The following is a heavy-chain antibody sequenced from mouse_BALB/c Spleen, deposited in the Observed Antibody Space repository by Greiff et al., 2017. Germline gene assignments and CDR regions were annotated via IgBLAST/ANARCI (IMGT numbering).Heavy chain of an antibody. CDR3: TRYYYGSSFRYFDV. J-gene: IGHJ1*01. CDR1: GFTFSNYW. D-gene: IGHD1-1*01. Sequence: EVQLVESGGGLVQPGGSMKLSCVASGFTFSNYWMNWVRQSPEKGLEWVAEIRVISINYAAHYAVSVKGRFTIYRDDSKCSVYLQKNNLSAEDTGVYYCTRYYYGSSFRYFDVWGAGTTVTVSS. V-gene: IGHV6-6*02. CDR2: IRVISINYAA.